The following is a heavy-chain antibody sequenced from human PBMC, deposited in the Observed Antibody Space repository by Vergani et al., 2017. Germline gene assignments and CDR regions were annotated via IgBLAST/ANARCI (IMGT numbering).Heavy chain of an antibody. CDR2: ISYDGSNK. CDR3: AKDFAVNRPAAPVY. CDR1: GFTFSSYG. Sequence: QVQLVESGGGVVQPGRSLRLSCAASGFTFSSYGMHWVRQAPGKGLEWVAVISYDGSNKYYADSVKGRFTISRDNSKNTLYLQMNSLRAEDTAVYYCAKDFAVNRPAAPVYWGQGTLVTVSS. V-gene: IGHV3-30*18. J-gene: IGHJ4*02. D-gene: IGHD6-6*01.